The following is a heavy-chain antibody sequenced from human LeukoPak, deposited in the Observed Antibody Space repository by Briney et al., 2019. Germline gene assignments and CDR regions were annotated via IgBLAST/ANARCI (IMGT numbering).Heavy chain of an antibody. J-gene: IGHJ4*02. CDR2: ISGSGGST. D-gene: IGHD2-2*01. V-gene: IGHV3-23*01. Sequence: GGSLRLSCAASGFTFSSYAMNWVRQAPGKGLEWVSGISGSGGSTYYADSVKGRFTISRDSSKNTLYLQMKSLRAEDTAVYYCAKRSEYHFDYWGQGTLVTVSS. CDR1: GFTFSSYA. CDR3: AKRSEYHFDY.